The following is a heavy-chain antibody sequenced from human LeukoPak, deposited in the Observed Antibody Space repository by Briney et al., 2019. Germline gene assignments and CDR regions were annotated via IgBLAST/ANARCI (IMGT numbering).Heavy chain of an antibody. J-gene: IGHJ3*02. CDR2: ISYDGSNK. D-gene: IGHD5-18*01. V-gene: IGHV3-30*03. CDR3: ARDGGGGYRYRGDAFDI. CDR1: GFTFSSYG. Sequence: GRSLRLSCAASGFTFSSYGMHWVRQAPGKGLEWVAVISYDGSNKYYADSVKGRFTISRDNSKNTLYLQMNSLRAEDTAVYYCARDGGGGYRYRGDAFDIWGQGTMVTVSS.